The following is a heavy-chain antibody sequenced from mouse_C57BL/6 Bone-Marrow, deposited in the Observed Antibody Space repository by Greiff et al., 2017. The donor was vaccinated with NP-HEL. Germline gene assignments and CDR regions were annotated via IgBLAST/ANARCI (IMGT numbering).Heavy chain of an antibody. D-gene: IGHD6-2*01. J-gene: IGHJ1*03. CDR1: GFTFSSYA. CDR2: ISDGGSYT. CDR3: LCLPRWYFDV. V-gene: IGHV5-4*03. Sequence: EVKLMESGGGLVKPGGSLKLSCAASGFTFSSYAMSWVRQTPEKRLEWVATISDGGSYTYYPDNVKGRFTISRDNAKNNLYLQMSHLKSEDTAMYYCLCLPRWYFDVWGTGTTVTVSS.